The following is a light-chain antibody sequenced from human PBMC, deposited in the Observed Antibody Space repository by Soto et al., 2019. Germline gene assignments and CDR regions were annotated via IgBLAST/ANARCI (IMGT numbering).Light chain of an antibody. CDR1: SGHSSYA. J-gene: IGLJ3*02. CDR3: QTWGTGIRV. CDR2: LNSDGSH. Sequence: QPVLTQSPSASASLGASVKLTCTLSSGHSSYAIAWHQQQPEKGPRYLMKLNSDGSHSKGDGIPDRFSGSSSGAERYLTISSIQSEDEAEYYCQTWGTGIRVFGGGTKLTVL. V-gene: IGLV4-69*01.